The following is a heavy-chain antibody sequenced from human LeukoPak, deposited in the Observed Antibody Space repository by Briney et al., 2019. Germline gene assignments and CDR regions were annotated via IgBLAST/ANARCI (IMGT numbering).Heavy chain of an antibody. V-gene: IGHV3-30-3*01. D-gene: IGHD3-10*01. CDR3: ARESGNWFDP. Sequence: PGRSLRLSCAASGFTFSSYAMHWVRQAPGKGLEWVAVISYDGSNKYYADSVKGRFTISRDNSKNTLYLQMNSLRAEDTAVYYCARESGNWFDPWGQRTLVTVSS. CDR1: GFTFSSYA. J-gene: IGHJ5*02. CDR2: ISYDGSNK.